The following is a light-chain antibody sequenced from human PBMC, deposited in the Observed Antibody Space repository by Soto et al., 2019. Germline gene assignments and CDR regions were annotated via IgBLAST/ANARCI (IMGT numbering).Light chain of an antibody. CDR3: QQYGSSSWT. J-gene: IGKJ1*01. V-gene: IGKV3-20*01. CDR1: QSVSDNY. Sequence: EIVLTQSPGTLSLSPGERATLSCRASQSVSDNYLAWYQQKPGQAPRLLIYGASSRATGIPDRFSGSGSGTDFTLTISRLEPEDFAVYYCQQYGSSSWTFGQGTKVE. CDR2: GAS.